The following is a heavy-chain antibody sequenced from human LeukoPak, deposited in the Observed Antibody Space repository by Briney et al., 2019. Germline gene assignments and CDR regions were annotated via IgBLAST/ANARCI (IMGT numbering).Heavy chain of an antibody. D-gene: IGHD3-10*01. J-gene: IGHJ6*02. CDR1: GGSISNYY. CDR3: ARDLHFGSGSFDPYYYYGMDV. Sequence: SETLSLTCIVSGGSISNYYWSWIRQPPGKGLEWIGYIDDTGSTKYNPSLKSRVTISVDPSNNHFSLNLGSVTAADTAVYYCARDLHFGSGSFDPYYYYGMDVWGQGTMVTVSS. V-gene: IGHV4-59*01. CDR2: IDDTGST.